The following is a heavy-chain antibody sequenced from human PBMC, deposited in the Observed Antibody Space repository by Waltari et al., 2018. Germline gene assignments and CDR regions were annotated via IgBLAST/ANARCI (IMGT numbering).Heavy chain of an antibody. CDR2: MNPNSGNT. CDR1: GYTFTSYD. J-gene: IGHJ5*02. V-gene: IGHV1-8*02. CDR3: ARGSPYGSSRGQNWFDP. Sequence: QVQLVQSGAEVKKPGASVKVSCKASGYTFTSYDINWVRQATGQGLEGMGWMNPNSGNTGYAQKFHGRVTMTRNTSISPAYMELSSLRSEDTAVYYCARGSPYGSSRGQNWFDPWGQGTLVTVSS. D-gene: IGHD6-6*01.